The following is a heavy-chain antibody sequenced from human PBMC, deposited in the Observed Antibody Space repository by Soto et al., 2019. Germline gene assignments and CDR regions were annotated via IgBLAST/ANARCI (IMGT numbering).Heavy chain of an antibody. CDR1: GYTFNAYS. Sequence: ASVKVSCKAAGYTFNAYSMHWVRQAPGQGLEWMGMINPSGDSTTYAQNFQGRVTMTRDTSTTTVYMELSGLRPEDTAVYYCARDWALDYWGQGTLVTVSS. CDR2: INPSGDST. V-gene: IGHV1-46*02. J-gene: IGHJ4*02. D-gene: IGHD7-27*01. CDR3: ARDWALDY.